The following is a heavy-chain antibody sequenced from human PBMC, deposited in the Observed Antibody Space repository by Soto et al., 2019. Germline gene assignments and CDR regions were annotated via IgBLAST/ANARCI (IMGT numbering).Heavy chain of an antibody. D-gene: IGHD3-22*01. CDR3: ARGERDTYYYDSSGYETSRNWFDP. J-gene: IGHJ5*02. CDR2: IYYSGST. V-gene: IGHV4-31*03. Sequence: SETLSLTCTVSGGSISSGGYYWSWIRQHPGKGLEWIGYIYYSGSTYYNPSLKSRVTISVDTSKNQVSLKLSSVTAADTAVYYCARGERDTYYYDSSGYETSRNWFDPWGQGTLVTVSS. CDR1: GGSISSGGYY.